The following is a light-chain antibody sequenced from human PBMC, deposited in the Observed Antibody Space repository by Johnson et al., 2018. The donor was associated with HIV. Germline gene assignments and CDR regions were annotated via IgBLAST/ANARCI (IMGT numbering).Light chain of an antibody. CDR1: NSNIGTTY. J-gene: IGLJ1*01. CDR2: ENN. Sequence: QLVLTQPPSVSAAPGQKVTISCSGSNSNIGTTYVSWYQQLPGTAPKLLIYENNKRPSGIPDRFSGSKSGTSATLGITGLQTGDEADYYCGTWDSSLGADSYVFGSGTKVTVL. CDR3: GTWDSSLGADSYV. V-gene: IGLV1-51*02.